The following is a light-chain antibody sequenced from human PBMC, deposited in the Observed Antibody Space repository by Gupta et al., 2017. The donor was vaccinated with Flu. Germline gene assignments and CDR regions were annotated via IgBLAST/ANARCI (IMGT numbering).Light chain of an antibody. Sequence: QSALTQPASVSGSPGQSIIISCSGTSSDIGAYNLVSWYQQHPGKAPKLIIYEDTKRPSGISIRFSGSKSANTASLTISALQAEDEADYYCSSYAGSSVRYVFGAGTKVTVL. CDR3: SSYAGSSVRYV. J-gene: IGLJ1*01. CDR2: EDT. V-gene: IGLV2-23*01. CDR1: SSDIGAYNL.